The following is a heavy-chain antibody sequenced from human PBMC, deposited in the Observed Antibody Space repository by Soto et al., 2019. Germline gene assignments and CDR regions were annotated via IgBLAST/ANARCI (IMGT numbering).Heavy chain of an antibody. J-gene: IGHJ4*02. D-gene: IGHD3-10*01. CDR1: GFSLSNARMG. CDR2: IFSNDEK. Sequence: QVTLKESGPVLVKPTEPLTLTCTVSGFSLSNARMGVSWIRQPPGKALEWLAHIFSNDEKSYSTSLKSRLTISKDTSKSQVVLTMTNMDPVDTATYYCALWFGASQSPPEYWGQGTLVTVSS. CDR3: ALWFGASQSPPEY. V-gene: IGHV2-26*01.